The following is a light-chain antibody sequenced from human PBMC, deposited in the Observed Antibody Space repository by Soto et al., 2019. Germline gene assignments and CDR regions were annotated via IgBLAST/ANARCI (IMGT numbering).Light chain of an antibody. Sequence: EIVMTQSPATLSVSPGERATLSCRASQSVSSNLAWYQQKPGQAPRLLIYGASTRATGIPARFSGSGSGTEFNLTISSLQSEDFAVYYCQQYYNFWTFGQGTKVEIK. V-gene: IGKV3-15*01. CDR2: GAS. CDR1: QSVSSN. CDR3: QQYYNFWT. J-gene: IGKJ1*01.